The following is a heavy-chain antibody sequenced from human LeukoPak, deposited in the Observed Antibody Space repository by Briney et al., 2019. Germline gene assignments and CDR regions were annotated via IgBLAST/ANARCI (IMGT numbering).Heavy chain of an antibody. D-gene: IGHD2-15*01. J-gene: IGHJ4*02. CDR1: GGSISSGGYS. Sequence: SQTLSLTCAVSGGSISSGGYSWSWIRQPPGKGLEWIGYIYHSGSTYYNPSLKSRVTISVDRSKNQFSLKLSSVTAAATAVYYCARARLFFDYWGQGTLVTVSS. V-gene: IGHV4-30-2*01. CDR3: ARARLFFDY. CDR2: IYHSGST.